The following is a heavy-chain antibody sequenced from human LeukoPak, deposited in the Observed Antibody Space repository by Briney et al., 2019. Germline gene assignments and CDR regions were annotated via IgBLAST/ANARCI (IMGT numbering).Heavy chain of an antibody. D-gene: IGHD6-19*01. V-gene: IGHV3-21*01. CDR2: ISSSSSYI. CDR1: GFTFSSYS. Sequence: GGSLRLSCAVSGFTFSSYSMNWVRQAPGKGLEWVSSISSSSSYIYYADSVKGRFTISRDNSKNTLYLQMNSLRAEDTAVYYCARSRASSGLLGYWGQGTLVTVSS. J-gene: IGHJ4*02. CDR3: ARSRASSGLLGY.